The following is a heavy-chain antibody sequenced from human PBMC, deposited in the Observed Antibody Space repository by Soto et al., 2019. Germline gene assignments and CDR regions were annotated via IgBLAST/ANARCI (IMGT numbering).Heavy chain of an antibody. J-gene: IGHJ4*02. CDR2: TYNNGKT. D-gene: IGHD1-7*01. CDR1: GVSFSSVKYV. V-gene: IGHV4-61*01. Sequence: PSETLSLTCTASGVSFSSVKYVWSWIRQPPGKGLEWIAYTYNNGKTNYNPSLKRLATMSVDTSKNQCSLKLTSVTAADSAVYFCARTVMPVGNLAAFDHWGQGVLVSV. CDR3: ARTVMPVGNLAAFDH.